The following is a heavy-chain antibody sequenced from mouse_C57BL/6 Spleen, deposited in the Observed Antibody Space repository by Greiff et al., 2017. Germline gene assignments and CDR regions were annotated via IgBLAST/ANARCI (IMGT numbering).Heavy chain of an antibody. CDR3: ARCGQGTGFAY. Sequence: VQLQQSGAELMKPGASVKISCKATGYTFTGYWIEWVKQRPGHGLEWIGEILPGSGSTNYNAKFKGKATFTADTSSNTAYMQLSSLTTEDSAIYYCARCGQGTGFAYWGQGTLVTVSA. CDR2: ILPGSGST. V-gene: IGHV1-9*01. D-gene: IGHD1-1*02. CDR1: GYTFTGYW. J-gene: IGHJ3*01.